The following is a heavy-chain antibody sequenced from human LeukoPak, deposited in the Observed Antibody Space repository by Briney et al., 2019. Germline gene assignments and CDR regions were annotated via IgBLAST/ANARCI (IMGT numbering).Heavy chain of an antibody. V-gene: IGHV4-34*08. CDR2: INQSGST. D-gene: IGHD3-10*01. J-gene: IGHJ5*02. CDR3: VAIWVGGNWFDP. Sequence: PSETLSLTCAVYGGTLSGYYWSWIRQPPGKGLEWMGEINQSGSTNYNPSLKSRVTISVDTSKDQFSLKLTSVTAADTAVYYCVAIWVGGNWFDPSGQGTLVTVSS. CDR1: GGTLSGYY.